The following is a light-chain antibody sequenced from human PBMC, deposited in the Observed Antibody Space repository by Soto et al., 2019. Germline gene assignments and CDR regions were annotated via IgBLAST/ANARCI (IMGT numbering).Light chain of an antibody. CDR1: ESIDRH. J-gene: IGKJ5*01. V-gene: IGKV1-39*01. CDR2: AAS. CDR3: QQTYTALSIT. Sequence: DIQMTQSPSSLSASVGDRVTITCRASESIDRHLNWYQQKPGKAPKLLIYAASSLHNGVPSRFRGGGSGTDFTLTISNLQPEDFATYYCQQTYTALSITFGQGTRLEIK.